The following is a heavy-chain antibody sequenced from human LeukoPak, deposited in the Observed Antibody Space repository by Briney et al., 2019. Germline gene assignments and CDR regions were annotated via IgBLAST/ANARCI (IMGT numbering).Heavy chain of an antibody. V-gene: IGHV1-18*01. CDR3: ARVLSTPQHLVYPHCPLLDY. CDR2: ISAYNGNT. CDR1: GYTFTSYG. Sequence: ASVKVSCKASGYTFTSYGISWVRQAPEQGLEWMGWISAYNGNTNYAQKLQGRVTMTTDTSTSTAYMELRSLRSDDTAVYYCARVLSTPQHLVYPHCPLLDYWGQGTLVTVSS. J-gene: IGHJ4*02. D-gene: IGHD6-13*01.